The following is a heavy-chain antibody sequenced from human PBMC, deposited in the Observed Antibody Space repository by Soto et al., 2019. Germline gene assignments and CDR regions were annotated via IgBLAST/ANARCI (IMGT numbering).Heavy chain of an antibody. CDR1: VASISSYY. CDR2: VYYSGTT. J-gene: IGHJ3*02. Sequence: SETLSFTCIVSVASISSYYWSWIRQPPGKGLEWIGYVYYSGTTTHNPSLQSRVSMSLDTTNSQFSLRLSSVTAADTAVYYCARERGNWNNAFDIWGQGTMVTVSS. CDR3: ARERGNWNNAFDI. D-gene: IGHD1-1*01. V-gene: IGHV4-59*01.